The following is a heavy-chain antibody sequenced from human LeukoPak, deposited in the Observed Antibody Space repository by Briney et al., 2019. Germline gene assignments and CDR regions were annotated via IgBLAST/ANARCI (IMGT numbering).Heavy chain of an antibody. CDR2: ISGSGSTV. CDR1: GFTFSDYY. D-gene: IGHD6-13*01. Sequence: GGSLRLSCAASGFTFSDYYMSWIRQAPGKGLEWVSYISGSGSTVYYAASVRGRFTISRDNAKNSLFLQMNSLRAEDTAVYYCARIGSSSGLDYWGQGTLVTVSS. V-gene: IGHV3-11*04. CDR3: ARIGSSSGLDY. J-gene: IGHJ4*02.